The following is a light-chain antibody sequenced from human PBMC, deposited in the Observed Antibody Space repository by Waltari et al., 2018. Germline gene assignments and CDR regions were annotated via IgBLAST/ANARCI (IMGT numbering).Light chain of an antibody. Sequence: SSELTQDPTVSVALGQTVRITCQGDTLRDYYASLYQLKPGQAPVLLIYGKNNRPPGIPDRFPGSTSRNTSSLTITGAQAEDEAEFYCNSRDSSGNHVIIGGGTKLTVL. CDR2: GKN. V-gene: IGLV3-19*01. CDR3: NSRDSSGNHVI. J-gene: IGLJ2*01. CDR1: TLRDYY.